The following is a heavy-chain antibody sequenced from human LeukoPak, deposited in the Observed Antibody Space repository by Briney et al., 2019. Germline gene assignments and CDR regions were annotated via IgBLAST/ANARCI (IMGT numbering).Heavy chain of an antibody. Sequence: PGGSLRLSCAASGLTFSTYAVNWVRQAPGKGLEWVSTISGSGDSTYYADSVKGRFTISRDNSKDTLYLQMSSVRVDATAVYYCARDRGRYYDSRGFYWGYYFDSWGQGILVTVST. CDR1: GLTFSTYA. D-gene: IGHD3-22*01. V-gene: IGHV3-23*01. J-gene: IGHJ4*02. CDR2: ISGSGDST. CDR3: ARDRGRYYDSRGFYWGYYFDS.